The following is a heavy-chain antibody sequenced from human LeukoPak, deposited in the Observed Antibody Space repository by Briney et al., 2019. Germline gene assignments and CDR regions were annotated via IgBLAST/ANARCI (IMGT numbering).Heavy chain of an antibody. CDR2: ISAYNGNT. D-gene: IGHD3-10*01. Sequence: APVKVSCKASGYTFTSYGISWVRQAPGQGLEWMGWISAYNGNTNYAQKLQGRVTMTTDTSTSTAYMELRSLRSDDTAVYYCARDRYYYGSGSYYSDTQNDYWGQGTLVTVSS. CDR3: ARDRYYYGSGSYYSDTQNDY. V-gene: IGHV1-18*01. CDR1: GYTFTSYG. J-gene: IGHJ4*02.